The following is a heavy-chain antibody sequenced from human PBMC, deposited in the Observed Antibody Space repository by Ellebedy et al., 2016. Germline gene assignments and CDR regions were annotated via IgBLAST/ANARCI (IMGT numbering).Heavy chain of an antibody. CDR3: ARSRVVAVPTIFDY. V-gene: IGHV1-2*04. J-gene: IGHJ4*02. CDR1: GYTFTGYY. Sequence: ASVKVSCKASGYTFTGYYMHWVRQAPGQGLEWMGWINPNSGGTNYAQKFQGWVTMTRDTSISTAYMELRSLRSDDTAVYYCARSRVVAVPTIFDYWGQGTLVTVSS. D-gene: IGHD2-2*01. CDR2: INPNSGGT.